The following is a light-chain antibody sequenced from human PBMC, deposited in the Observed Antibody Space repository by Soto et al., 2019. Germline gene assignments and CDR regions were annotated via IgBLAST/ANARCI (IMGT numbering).Light chain of an antibody. CDR1: QSVGTY. CDR2: GAS. J-gene: IGKJ1*01. Sequence: EIVMTQSPVTLSVSHGERATLSCKASQSVGTYLAWYQQKPGQAPRLLIYGASTRATGVPARFSGGGSGTEFTLTISSLQSEDFAIYHCQQYDNLPPWTFGQGTKVEIK. V-gene: IGKV3-15*01. CDR3: QQYDNLPPWT.